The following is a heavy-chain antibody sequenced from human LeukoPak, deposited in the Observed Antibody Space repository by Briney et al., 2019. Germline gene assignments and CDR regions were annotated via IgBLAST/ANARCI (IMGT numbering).Heavy chain of an antibody. J-gene: IGHJ4*02. CDR1: GFTFSSYA. D-gene: IGHD6-19*01. CDR2: IWHDGSNQ. V-gene: IGHV3-33*01. CDR3: ARDRGPGGLAGTYY. Sequence: PGGSLRLSCVASGFTFSSYAMHWVRQAPGKGLEWVAVIWHDGSNQTYTDSVKGRFTISRDNSKNTLDLHMNSLRAEDTAMYYCARDRGPGGLAGTYYWGQGALGTVSS.